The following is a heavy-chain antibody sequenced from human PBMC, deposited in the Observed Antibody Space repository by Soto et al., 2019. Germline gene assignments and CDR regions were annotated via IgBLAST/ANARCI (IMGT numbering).Heavy chain of an antibody. D-gene: IGHD3-3*01. CDR3: AKHLLDDNLEWLLWNAFDI. Sequence: GGSLRLSCAASGFTFSSYAMSWVRQAPGKGLEWVSAISGSGGSTYYADSVKGRFTISRDNSKNTLYLQMNSLRAEDTAVYYCAKHLLDDNLEWLLWNAFDIWGQGTMVTVSS. J-gene: IGHJ3*02. CDR2: ISGSGGST. CDR1: GFTFSSYA. V-gene: IGHV3-23*01.